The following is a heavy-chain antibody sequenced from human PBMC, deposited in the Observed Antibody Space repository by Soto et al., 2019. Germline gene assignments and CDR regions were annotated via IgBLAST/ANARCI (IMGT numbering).Heavy chain of an antibody. CDR2: IYHSGST. V-gene: IGHV4-38-2*01. CDR3: ARALYCSPGTSSPLRGIDV. CDR1: GYSISSGYY. Sequence: SETLSLTCAVSGYSISSGYYWGWIRQPPGKGLDWIGTIYHSGSTYYNPSLKSRVTISVDTSKNQFSLKLNSVTAAYTAVYYCARALYCSPGTSSPLRGIDVWGRGTTVT. D-gene: IGHD2-15*01. J-gene: IGHJ6*02.